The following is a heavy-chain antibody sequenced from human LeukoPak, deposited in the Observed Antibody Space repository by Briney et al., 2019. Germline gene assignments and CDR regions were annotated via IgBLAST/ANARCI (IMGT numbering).Heavy chain of an antibody. Sequence: GGSLRLSCAASGFTFSSYSMNWVRQAPGKGLEWVSSISSSSSYIYYAASEKGRFTISRDNAKTSLYLQMTNIRAEDTAVCYCTSDSYWGHGTLVTVSS. CDR3: TSDSY. CDR2: ISSSSSYI. CDR1: GFTFSSYS. J-gene: IGHJ4*03. V-gene: IGHV3-21*03.